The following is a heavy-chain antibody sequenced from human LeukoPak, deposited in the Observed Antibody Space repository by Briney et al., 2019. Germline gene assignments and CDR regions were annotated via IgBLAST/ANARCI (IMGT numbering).Heavy chain of an antibody. Sequence: ASVKVSCKASGYTFTGYYMHWVRQAPGQGLEWMGWINPNSGGTNYAQKFQGRVTMTRDTSISTAYMELSRLRSDDTAVYYCARAEDYYGSGSYYRLWGQGTLVTVSS. V-gene: IGHV1-2*02. CDR1: GYTFTGYY. CDR2: INPNSGGT. J-gene: IGHJ4*02. CDR3: ARAEDYYGSGSYYRL. D-gene: IGHD3-10*01.